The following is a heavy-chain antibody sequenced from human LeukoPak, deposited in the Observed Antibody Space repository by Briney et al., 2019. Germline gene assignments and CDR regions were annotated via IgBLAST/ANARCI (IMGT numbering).Heavy chain of an antibody. CDR1: GVPLSSNSYH. CDR3: ARHPGYSSSWYKFAFDI. Sequence: SGTLSLPCTASGVPLSSNSYHWGWHPPPPGKGGGWGGGIYYSGSTYYNPSLKSRVTISVDTPKNQFSLKLSSVTAADTAVYYCARHPGYSSSWYKFAFDIWGQGTMVTVSS. CDR2: IYYSGST. D-gene: IGHD6-13*01. V-gene: IGHV4-39*01. J-gene: IGHJ3*02.